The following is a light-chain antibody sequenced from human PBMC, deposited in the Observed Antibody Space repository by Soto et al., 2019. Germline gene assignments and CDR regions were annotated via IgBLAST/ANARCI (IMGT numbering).Light chain of an antibody. Sequence: DIQMTHSPSSLSASVGDRVTITCRASQSISKYLNWYQHKPGEAPKLLIYGASTLQRGVPSRFSGGGSGTDFTLTISSLQPEDFATYYCQQTYSAPLTCGGGTTV. CDR2: GAS. CDR3: QQTYSAPLT. V-gene: IGKV1-39*01. J-gene: IGKJ4*01. CDR1: QSISKY.